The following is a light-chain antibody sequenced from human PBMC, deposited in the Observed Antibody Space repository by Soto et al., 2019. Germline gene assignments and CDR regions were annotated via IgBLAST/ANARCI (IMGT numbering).Light chain of an antibody. J-gene: IGKJ1*01. CDR1: QSISTY. Sequence: DIQMTQSPSSLSASVGDRVTITCRASQSISTYLNWYQQKSGKAPNLLIYDASSLERGVPQRFSGSGSGTEFTLTISSLQTDDFSTYYCQQYHSYWTFGQGTKVDIK. CDR2: DAS. V-gene: IGKV1-5*01. CDR3: QQYHSYWT.